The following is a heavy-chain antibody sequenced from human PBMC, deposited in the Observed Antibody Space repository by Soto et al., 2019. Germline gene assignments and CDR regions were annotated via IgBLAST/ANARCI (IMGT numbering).Heavy chain of an antibody. J-gene: IGHJ6*02. CDR3: ARAYCSGGSCYSGMDV. D-gene: IGHD2-15*01. Sequence: QVQLVQSGAEVKKPGASVKVSCKASGYTFTSYGISWVRQAPGQGLEWMGWISAYNGNTNYAQKRQGRVTMTTDTSTSTAYMELRSLRSDDTAVYYCARAYCSGGSCYSGMDVWGQGTTVTVSS. V-gene: IGHV1-18*01. CDR2: ISAYNGNT. CDR1: GYTFTSYG.